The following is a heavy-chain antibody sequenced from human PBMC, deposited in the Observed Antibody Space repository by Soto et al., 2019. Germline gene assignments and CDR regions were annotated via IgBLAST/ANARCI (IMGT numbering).Heavy chain of an antibody. D-gene: IGHD4-17*01. Sequence: ASVKVSCKASGYTFTSYAMHWVRQAPGQRLEWMGWINAGNGNTKYSQKFQGRVTITRDTSASTAYMELSSLRSEDTAVYYCARDKEAYYGWWPNRNWFDPWGQGTLVTVSS. J-gene: IGHJ5*02. CDR3: ARDKEAYYGWWPNRNWFDP. CDR1: GYTFTSYA. CDR2: INAGNGNT. V-gene: IGHV1-3*01.